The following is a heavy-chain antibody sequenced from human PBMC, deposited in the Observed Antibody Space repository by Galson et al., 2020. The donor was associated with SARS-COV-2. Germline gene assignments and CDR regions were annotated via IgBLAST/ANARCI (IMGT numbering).Heavy chain of an antibody. CDR1: GYTFTSYA. Sequence: GESLKISCKASGYTFTSYAMHWVRQAPGQRLEWMGWINAGNGNTKYSQKFQGRVTITRDTSASTAYMELSSLRSEDTAVYYCARDRGGRYCSGGSCYSANNWFDPWGQGTLVTVSS. D-gene: IGHD2-15*01. V-gene: IGHV1-3*01. CDR3: ARDRGGRYCSGGSCYSANNWFDP. J-gene: IGHJ5*02. CDR2: INAGNGNT.